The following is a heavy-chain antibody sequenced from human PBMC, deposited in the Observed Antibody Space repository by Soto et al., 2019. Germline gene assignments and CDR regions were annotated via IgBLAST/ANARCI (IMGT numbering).Heavy chain of an antibody. J-gene: IGHJ6*02. CDR1: GYTFTGYY. V-gene: IGHV1-2*02. CDR2: INPNSGGT. CDR3: ARLGTGTDYYYGMDV. D-gene: IGHD1-1*01. Sequence: ASVKVSCKASGYTFTGYYMHWVRQAPGQGLEWMGWINPNSGGTNYAQKFQGRVTMTRDTSISTAYMELSRLRSDDTAVYYCARLGTGTDYYYGMDVWGQGTTVTVSS.